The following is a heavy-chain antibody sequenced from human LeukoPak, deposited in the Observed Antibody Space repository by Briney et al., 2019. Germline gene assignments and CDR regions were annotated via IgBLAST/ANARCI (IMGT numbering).Heavy chain of an antibody. Sequence: PSETLSLTCAVSGGSISSSNWWSWVRQPPGKGLEWIGEIYHSGSTNYNPSLKSRVTISVDKSKNQFSLKLGSVTAADTAVHYCASEGIAVADLFDYWGQGTLVTVSS. CDR2: IYHSGST. CDR3: ASEGIAVADLFDY. J-gene: IGHJ4*02. D-gene: IGHD6-19*01. V-gene: IGHV4-4*02. CDR1: GGSISSSNW.